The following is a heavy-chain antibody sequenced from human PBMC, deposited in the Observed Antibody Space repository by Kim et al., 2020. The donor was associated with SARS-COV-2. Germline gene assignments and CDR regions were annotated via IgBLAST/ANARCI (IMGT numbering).Heavy chain of an antibody. V-gene: IGHV4-59*01. Sequence: SETLSLTCTVSGGSISSYYWSWIRQPPGKGLEWIGYIYYSGSTNYNPSLKSRVTISVDTSKNQFSLKLSSVTAADTAVYYCARHQWEDFFDYWGQGTLVTVSS. CDR2: IYYSGST. CDR1: GGSISSYY. CDR3: ARHQWEDFFDY. J-gene: IGHJ4*02. D-gene: IGHD1-26*01.